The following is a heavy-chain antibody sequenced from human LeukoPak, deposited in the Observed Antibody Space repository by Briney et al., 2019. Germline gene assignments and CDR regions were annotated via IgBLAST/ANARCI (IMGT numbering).Heavy chain of an antibody. CDR2: ISSNGGST. D-gene: IGHD2-2*01. V-gene: IGHV3-64*01. CDR3: ARGEEVLGYCSSTSCYAFDY. Sequence: GGSLRLSCAASGFTFSSYAMHWVRQAPGKGLEYVSAISSNGGSTYYANSVKGRFTISRDNSKNTLYLQMGSLRAEDMAVYYCARGEEVLGYCSSTSCYAFDYWGRGTLVTVSS. J-gene: IGHJ4*02. CDR1: GFTFSSYA.